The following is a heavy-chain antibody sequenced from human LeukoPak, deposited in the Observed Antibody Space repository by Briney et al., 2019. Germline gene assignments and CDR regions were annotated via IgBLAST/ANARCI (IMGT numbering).Heavy chain of an antibody. CDR1: GFTFDDYA. CDR3: AKDGDSSSWYRGGYYFDY. CDR2: ISWNSGSI. J-gene: IGHJ4*02. V-gene: IGHV3-9*01. Sequence: RRSLRLSCAASGFTFDDYAMHWVRHAPGKGLEWVSGISWNSGSIAYADSVKGRFTISRDNAKNSLYLQMNSLRAEDTALYYCAKDGDSSSWYRGGYYFDYGGQGTLVTVSS. D-gene: IGHD6-13*01.